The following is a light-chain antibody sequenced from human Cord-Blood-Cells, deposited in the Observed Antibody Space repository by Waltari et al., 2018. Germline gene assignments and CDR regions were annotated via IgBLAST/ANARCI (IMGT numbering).Light chain of an antibody. CDR1: QDISHY. J-gene: IGKJ2*03. CDR2: DAS. CDR3: QQYDNLPYS. Sequence: DIQMTQSPSSLSASVGIRVTITCQASQDISHYLNWYQQKPGKAPKLLIYDASNLETGVPSRFSGSGSGTDFTFTISSLQPEDIATYYCQQYDNLPYSFGQGTKLEIK. V-gene: IGKV1-33*01.